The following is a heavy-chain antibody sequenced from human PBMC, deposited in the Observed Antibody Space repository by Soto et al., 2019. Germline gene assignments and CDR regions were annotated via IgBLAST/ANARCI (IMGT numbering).Heavy chain of an antibody. D-gene: IGHD3-16*01. Sequence: NPSETLSLTCTVSGGSINNYYWSWIRQPPGEGLEWIGSIYYAGSSNYNPSLNSRVTISLDTSKNHFSLKLSSVTAADTAVYYCARHSWELRKTFDYWGQGTLVTVSS. CDR1: GGSINNYY. V-gene: IGHV4-59*08. CDR2: IYYAGSS. CDR3: ARHSWELRKTFDY. J-gene: IGHJ4*01.